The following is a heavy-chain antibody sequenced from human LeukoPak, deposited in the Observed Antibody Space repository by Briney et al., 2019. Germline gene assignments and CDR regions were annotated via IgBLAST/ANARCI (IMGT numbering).Heavy chain of an antibody. V-gene: IGHV3-7*04. D-gene: IGHD3-10*01. CDR1: GHPYKSHY. J-gene: IGHJ4*02. Sequence: PGGSLRLSCTASGHPYKSHYKRWLRQAPGKGLEWVANIKQDGSEKYYVDSVKGRFTISRDNAKNSLYLQMNSLRAEDTAVYYCARGSFGEFGLGYWGQGTLVTVSS. CDR2: IKQDGSEK. CDR3: ARGSFGEFGLGY.